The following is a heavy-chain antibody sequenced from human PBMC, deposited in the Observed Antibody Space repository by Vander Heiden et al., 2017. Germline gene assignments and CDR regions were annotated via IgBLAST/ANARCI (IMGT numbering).Heavy chain of an antibody. V-gene: IGHV3-49*05. CDR3: TRAHLYYYDSSGYPHFDY. J-gene: IGHJ4*02. CDR1: GFTFGAYA. CDR2: IRSKAYGGTT. Sequence: EVQLVESGGGLVKPGRSLRLSCTASGFTFGAYAMSWFRQAPGKGLEWVGFIRSKAYGGTTEYAASVKGRFTISRDDSKSIAYLQMNSLKTEDTAVYYCTRAHLYYYDSSGYPHFDYWGQGTLVTVSS. D-gene: IGHD3-22*01.